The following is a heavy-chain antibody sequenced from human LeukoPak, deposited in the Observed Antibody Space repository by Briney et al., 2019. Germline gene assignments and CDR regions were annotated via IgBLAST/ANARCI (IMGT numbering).Heavy chain of an antibody. CDR1: GFTFDDYA. J-gene: IGHJ4*02. CDR3: AKDTGWELQYFDY. Sequence: PGGSLRLSCAASGFTFDDYAMHWVRQAPGKGLEWVSGISWNSGSIGYADSVKGRFTISRDNAKNSLYLQMNSLRAEDTALYYCAKDTGWELQYFDYWGQGTLVTVSS. D-gene: IGHD1-26*01. CDR2: ISWNSGSI. V-gene: IGHV3-9*01.